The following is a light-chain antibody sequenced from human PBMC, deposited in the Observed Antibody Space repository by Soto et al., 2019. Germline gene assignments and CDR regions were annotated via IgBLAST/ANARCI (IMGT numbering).Light chain of an antibody. CDR3: QQYDTSPWT. V-gene: IGKV3-20*01. CDR2: GES. CDR1: QSITSTY. Sequence: EIVLTQSPGTLSLSPGERATLSCRASQSITSTYLAWYQQKPGQAPRLLIYGESSRATGIPDRFSGSGSGTDFTLTISRLEPEDFAVYYCQQYDTSPWTFGQGTKVDIK. J-gene: IGKJ1*01.